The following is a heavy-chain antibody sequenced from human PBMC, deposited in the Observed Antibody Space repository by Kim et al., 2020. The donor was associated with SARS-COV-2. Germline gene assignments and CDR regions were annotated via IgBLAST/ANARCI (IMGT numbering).Heavy chain of an antibody. J-gene: IGHJ4*02. CDR3: ARAIHGSYRYAANHFDY. CDR1: GGSFSGYY. D-gene: IGHD3-16*02. Sequence: SETLSLTCAVYGGSFSGYYWSWIRQPPGKGLEWIGEINHSGSTNYNPSLKSRVTISVDTSKNQFSLKLSSVTAADTAVYYCARAIHGSYRYAANHFDYWGQGTLVTVSS. CDR2: INHSGST. V-gene: IGHV4-34*01.